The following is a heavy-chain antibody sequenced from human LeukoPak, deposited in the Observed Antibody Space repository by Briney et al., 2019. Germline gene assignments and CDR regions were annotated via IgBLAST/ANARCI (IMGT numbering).Heavy chain of an antibody. CDR3: ARDKSHTAMVTGWFDP. J-gene: IGHJ5*02. CDR1: GGSISSYY. D-gene: IGHD5-18*01. CDR2: IYTSGST. Sequence: SETLSLTCTVSGGSISSYYWSWIRQPAGEGLEWIGRIYTSGSTNYNPSLKSRVTMSVDTSKNQFSLKLSSVTAADTAVYYCARDKSHTAMVTGWFDPWGQGTLVTVSS. V-gene: IGHV4-4*07.